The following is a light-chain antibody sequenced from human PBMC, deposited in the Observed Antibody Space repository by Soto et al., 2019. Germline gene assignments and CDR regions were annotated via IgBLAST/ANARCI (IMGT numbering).Light chain of an antibody. J-gene: IGLJ1*01. CDR1: DSNIGSNS. CDR2: YNN. CDR3: AAWDASLSACV. Sequence: QSVLTQPPSASGTAGQVVTISCSGGDSNIGSNSVYWYQHLPRMAPKLLIYYNNQRPSGVPDRFSGSRSGTSASLVIVGLRSEDEAVYYCAAWDASLSACVFGNGTKVTVL. V-gene: IGLV1-47*02.